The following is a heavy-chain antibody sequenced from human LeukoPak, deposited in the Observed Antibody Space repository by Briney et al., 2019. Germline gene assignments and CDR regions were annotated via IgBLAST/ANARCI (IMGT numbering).Heavy chain of an antibody. Sequence: PGGSLRLSCAASGFTFSSYAMHWVRQAPGKGLEWVAVISYDGSNKYHADSVKGRFTISRDNSKNTLYLQMNSLRAEDTAVYYCAREASELRFLERAFDIWGQGTMVTVSS. CDR2: ISYDGSNK. CDR1: GFTFSSYA. J-gene: IGHJ3*02. V-gene: IGHV3-30-3*01. CDR3: AREASELRFLERAFDI. D-gene: IGHD3-3*01.